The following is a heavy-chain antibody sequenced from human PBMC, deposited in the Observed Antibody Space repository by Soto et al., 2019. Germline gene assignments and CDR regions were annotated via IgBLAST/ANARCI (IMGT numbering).Heavy chain of an antibody. J-gene: IGHJ6*02. V-gene: IGHV4-31*03. CDR2: IYYSGST. CDR1: GGSISSGGYY. Sequence: SETLSLTCTVSGGSISSGGYYWSWIRQHPGKGLEWIGYIYYSGSTYYNPSLKSRVTISVDTSKNQFSLKLSSVTAADTAVYYCARDIGEPRIPSKGMDVWGQGTTVTLSS. D-gene: IGHD3-10*01. CDR3: ARDIGEPRIPSKGMDV.